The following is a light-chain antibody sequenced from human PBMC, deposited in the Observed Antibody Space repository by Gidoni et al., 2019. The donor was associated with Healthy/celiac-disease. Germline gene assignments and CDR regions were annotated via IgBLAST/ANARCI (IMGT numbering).Light chain of an antibody. CDR2: AES. Sequence: IKMTQSPSSVSASVGDRVTITWRASQSISSYLNWYQQKPGKVPKLLIYAESSLQSGVPSRFSGSGSGTDFTLTISSLQPEDFATYYCQQSYSYTRTFGQGTKVEIK. CDR3: QQSYSYTRT. V-gene: IGKV1-39*01. CDR1: QSISSY. J-gene: IGKJ1*01.